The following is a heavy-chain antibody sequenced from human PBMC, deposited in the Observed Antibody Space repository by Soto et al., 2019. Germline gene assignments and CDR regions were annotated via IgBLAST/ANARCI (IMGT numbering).Heavy chain of an antibody. V-gene: IGHV4-31*03. CDR1: GGSISSGGYY. CDR3: ARGGIVGATTAGDY. Sequence: QVQLQESGPGLVKPSQTLSLTCTVSGGSISSGGYYWSWIRQHPGKGLEWIGYIYYSGSTSYNTSLKSRVTISVDTSKNQFSLKLSSVTAADTAVYYCARGGIVGATTAGDYWGQGTLVTVSS. CDR2: IYYSGST. J-gene: IGHJ4*02. D-gene: IGHD1-26*01.